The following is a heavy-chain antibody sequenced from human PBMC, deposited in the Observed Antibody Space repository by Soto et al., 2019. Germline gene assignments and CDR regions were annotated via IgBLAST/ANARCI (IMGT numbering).Heavy chain of an antibody. CDR2: ISTYNGKT. D-gene: IGHD1-26*01. J-gene: IGHJ3*02. V-gene: IGHV1-18*01. CDR1: GYTFTSHG. CDR3: ARLLTEGATYREDAFDM. Sequence: QLQVVQSGGEVKTPGASVKVSCTTSGYTFTSHGISWVRQAPGQGREWMGWISTYNGKTDYAQKFQGRVTMSADTRTSTVYMQVRSVRADDTAVYYCARLLTEGATYREDAFDMWGQGTKVTVSS.